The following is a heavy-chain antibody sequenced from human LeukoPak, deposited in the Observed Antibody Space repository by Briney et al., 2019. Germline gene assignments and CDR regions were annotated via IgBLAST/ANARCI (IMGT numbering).Heavy chain of an antibody. J-gene: IGHJ5*02. D-gene: IGHD4-17*01. CDR1: GASNKNYY. CDR3: AGHDRTADYGDPNWFEP. Sequence: SETLSLTCHVSGASNKNYYCSWIRQPPGERLEWIGYISYSGNTRYNPSLRSRVTMSVDTSSDQFSLNLNSVTAADTVVYYCAGHDRTADYGDPNWFEPWGQGILVTVSS. V-gene: IGHV4-59*08. CDR2: ISYSGNT.